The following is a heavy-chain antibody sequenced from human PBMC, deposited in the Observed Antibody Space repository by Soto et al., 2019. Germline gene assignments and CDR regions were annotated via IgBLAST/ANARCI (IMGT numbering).Heavy chain of an antibody. D-gene: IGHD2-15*01. V-gene: IGHV4-59*08. J-gene: IGHJ2*01. CDR1: AASISSYY. CDR2: MYNSEDT. Sequence: QVQLQESGPGLVRPSETLSLTCTVSAASISSYYWTWIRQPPGKGLEWIGHMYNSEDTKYNPSLKSRVTTSVDTSKNQFSLKLRSVTAADTAIYYCVRHATDRHGNAEDWYFDLWGRGTLVTVSS. CDR3: VRHATDRHGNAEDWYFDL.